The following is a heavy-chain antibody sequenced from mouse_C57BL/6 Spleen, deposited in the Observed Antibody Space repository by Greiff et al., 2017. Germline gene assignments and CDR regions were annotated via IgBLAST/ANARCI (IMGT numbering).Heavy chain of an antibody. Sequence: QVQLQQSGAELVRPGASVKLSCKASGYTFTDYYINWVKQRPGQGLEWIARIYPGSGNTYYNEKFKGKATLPAEKSSSTAYMQPSSLTSEDSAVYFCARDPTGSSYDYFDYWGQGTTLTVSS. V-gene: IGHV1-76*01. CDR2: IYPGSGNT. CDR3: ARDPTGSSYDYFDY. D-gene: IGHD1-1*01. J-gene: IGHJ2*01. CDR1: GYTFTDYY.